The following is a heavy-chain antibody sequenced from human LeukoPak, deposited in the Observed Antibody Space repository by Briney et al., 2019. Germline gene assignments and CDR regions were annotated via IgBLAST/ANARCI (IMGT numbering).Heavy chain of an antibody. CDR3: ARGKRGYSSSWYDY. CDR2: INHSGST. J-gene: IGHJ4*02. D-gene: IGHD6-13*01. CDR1: GGSFSGYY. V-gene: IGHV4-34*01. Sequence: SETLSLTCAVYGGSFSGYYWSWSRQPPGKGLEWIGEINHSGSTNYNPSLKSRVTISVDTSKNQFSLKLSSVTAADTAVYYCARGKRGYSSSWYDYWGQGTLVTVSS.